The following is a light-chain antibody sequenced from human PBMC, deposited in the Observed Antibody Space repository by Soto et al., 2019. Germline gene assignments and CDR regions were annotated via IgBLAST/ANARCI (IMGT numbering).Light chain of an antibody. CDR3: QQHGSSPAT. J-gene: IGKJ4*01. Sequence: EIVLTQSPGTLSLSPGERATLSCRASQSVSSSYLAWYQQKPGQAPRLLIYGASSRATGIPDRFSGSGSGTDFTLTISRLEPEDFQVYYCQQHGSSPATFGGGTNVDIK. CDR2: GAS. CDR1: QSVSSSY. V-gene: IGKV3-20*01.